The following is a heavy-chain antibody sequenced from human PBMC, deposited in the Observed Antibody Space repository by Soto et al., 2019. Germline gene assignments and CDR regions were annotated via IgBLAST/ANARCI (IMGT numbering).Heavy chain of an antibody. D-gene: IGHD3-22*01. CDR3: ARDNDYFDGSGYYRTFDY. Sequence: GGSLRLSCAASGFTFSSYWMSWVRQAPRKGLEWVANIKQDGGEKDYVDSVKGRFTISRDNAKNSLYLQMNSLRAEDTAVYYCARDNDYFDGSGYYRTFDYWGQGTLVTVSS. V-gene: IGHV3-7*01. J-gene: IGHJ4*02. CDR1: GFTFSSYW. CDR2: IKQDGGEK.